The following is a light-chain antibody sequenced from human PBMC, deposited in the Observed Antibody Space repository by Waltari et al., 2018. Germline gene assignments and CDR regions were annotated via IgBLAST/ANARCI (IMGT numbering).Light chain of an antibody. J-gene: IGKJ1*01. CDR3: QHYLRLPVT. CDR2: GAS. CDR1: QSVTRA. V-gene: IGKV3-20*01. Sequence: EIVLTHSPGTLSLSPGESATLSCRTSQSVTRALAWYQQKPRQAPRLLIYGASNRATGIPDTFSGSGSGTDFSLTISSLEPEDFAVYYCQHYLRLPVTFGQGTKVEVK.